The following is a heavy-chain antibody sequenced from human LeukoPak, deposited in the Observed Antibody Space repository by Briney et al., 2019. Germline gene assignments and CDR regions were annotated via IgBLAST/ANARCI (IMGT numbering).Heavy chain of an antibody. V-gene: IGHV4-61*02. J-gene: IGHJ4*02. CDR3: ARSRERICSNPPCYVDLQAT. D-gene: IGHD2-2*01. Sequence: TASQTLSLTCSVLGDSISSGGYYWTWIRQTAGKGLEWIGRIYFDESANYNSSLKSRVTILLDTSKNQFSLELSSVTAADTAMYFCARSRERICSNPPCYVDLQATWGQGTLVTVSP. CDR1: GDSISSGGYY. CDR2: IYFDESA.